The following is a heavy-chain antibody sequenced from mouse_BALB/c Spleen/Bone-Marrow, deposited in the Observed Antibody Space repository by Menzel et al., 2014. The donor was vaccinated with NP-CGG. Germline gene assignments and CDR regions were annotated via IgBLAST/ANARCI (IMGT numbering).Heavy chain of an antibody. CDR2: INPGSGGT. V-gene: IGHV1-54*01. J-gene: IGHJ2*01. CDR1: GYAFTNYL. D-gene: IGHD2-14*01. Sequence: VQLQQSGAELVWPGTSVKVSCKASGYAFTNYLIEWVKQRPGQGLEWIGVINPGSGGTNYNEKFKGKATLTADKSSSTAYMQLSSLTSDDSAVYFCARGDYRSYYFDYWGQGTTLTVSS. CDR3: ARGDYRSYYFDY.